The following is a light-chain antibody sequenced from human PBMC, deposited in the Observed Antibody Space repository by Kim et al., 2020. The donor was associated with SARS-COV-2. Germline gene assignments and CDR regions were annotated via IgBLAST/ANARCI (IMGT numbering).Light chain of an antibody. V-gene: IGKV3-20*01. J-gene: IGKJ2*01. Sequence: PGDKSTPAVRASESISSRYLAGDQQKPAHAPRFLIYGATSRATGIPDRFSGSGAGTDFTLSISTGEPEYFAVYYCQQYGSAARVTFGQGNKREI. CDR2: GAT. CDR3: QQYGSAARVT. CDR1: ESISSRY.